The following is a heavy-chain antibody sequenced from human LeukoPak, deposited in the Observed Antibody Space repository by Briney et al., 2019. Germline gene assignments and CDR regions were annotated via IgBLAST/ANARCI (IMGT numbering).Heavy chain of an antibody. CDR2: INHSGST. J-gene: IGHJ4*02. D-gene: IGHD6-19*01. CDR3: ARVSGYSSGWSFDY. Sequence: SETLSLTCAIYGGSFSGYYWSWIRQPPGKGLEWIGEINHSGSTNYNPSLKSRVTISVDTSKNQFSLKLSSVTAADTAVYYCARVSGYSSGWSFDYWGQGTLVTISS. CDR1: GGSFSGYY. V-gene: IGHV4-34*01.